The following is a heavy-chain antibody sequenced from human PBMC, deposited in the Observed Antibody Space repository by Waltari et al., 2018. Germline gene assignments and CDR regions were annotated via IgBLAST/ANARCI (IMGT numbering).Heavy chain of an antibody. CDR1: GFTLSNYW. Sequence: EVHLVETGGGLVQPGGSLRLPCAASGFTLSNYWMNWVRQIPGKGLLWISRVNRHGNITTYADSVKGRFTISRDSAKNTLYLQMNSLRAEDSAIYYCTRGGNWQGFDPWGQGTLVTVSS. CDR3: TRGGNWQGFDP. CDR2: VNRHGNIT. D-gene: IGHD1-1*01. J-gene: IGHJ5*02. V-gene: IGHV3-74*01.